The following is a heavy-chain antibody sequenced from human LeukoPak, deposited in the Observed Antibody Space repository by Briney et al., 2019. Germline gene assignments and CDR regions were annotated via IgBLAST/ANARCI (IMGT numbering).Heavy chain of an antibody. CDR3: ARDTGYCSSTSCYAFDI. V-gene: IGHV1-69*05. D-gene: IGHD2-2*01. CDR1: GGTFSSYA. J-gene: IGHJ3*02. CDR2: IIPIFGTA. Sequence: ASVKVSCKASGGTFSSYAISWVRQAPGQGLEWMGGIIPIFGTANYAQKFQGRVTITTDESTSTAHMELSSLRSEDTAVYYCARDTGYCSSTSCYAFDIWGQGTMVTVSS.